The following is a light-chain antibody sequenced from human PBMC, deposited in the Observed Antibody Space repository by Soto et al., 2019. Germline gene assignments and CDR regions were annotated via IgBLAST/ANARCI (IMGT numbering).Light chain of an antibody. Sequence: IVMTQSPATLSVSPGERATLSCRASQSVSSNLAWYQQKPGQAPRLLIYGASTRATGIPARFSGSGSGTEFTLTISRLQSEDFAVYYCQQRNIWPPVTFGQGTRLEIK. CDR2: GAS. CDR1: QSVSSN. J-gene: IGKJ5*01. CDR3: QQRNIWPPVT. V-gene: IGKV3-15*01.